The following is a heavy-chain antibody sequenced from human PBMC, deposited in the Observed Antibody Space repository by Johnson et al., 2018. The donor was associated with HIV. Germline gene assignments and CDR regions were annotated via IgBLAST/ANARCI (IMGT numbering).Heavy chain of an antibody. J-gene: IGHJ3*02. CDR3: ARAPAWLRGFDI. CDR1: GFTVIGNY. D-gene: IGHD5-24*01. Sequence: VQLVESGGGVVKPGGSLRLSCAASGFTVIGNYMSWVRQAPGKGLEWVSVIYSGGSTYYADSVKGRFTISRDNSKNTLYLQMNRLTVEDTALYYCARAPAWLRGFDIWGQGTMVTVSS. CDR2: IYSGGST. V-gene: IGHV3-66*01.